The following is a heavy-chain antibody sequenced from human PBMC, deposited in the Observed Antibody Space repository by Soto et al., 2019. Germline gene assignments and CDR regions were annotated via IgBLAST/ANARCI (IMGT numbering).Heavy chain of an antibody. J-gene: IGHJ5*02. Sequence: QVQLQESGPELVKPSQTLSLTCTVSGGSISSGGYYWIWIRQHPGQGLEWIGYISYSGSTYYNPYIKRRVSISVDASRNQFPLKLTSVTDADTAVYYCARGTNPLCSGGICYFYWFDPWGQGTLVTVSS. D-gene: IGHD2-15*01. V-gene: IGHV4-31*03. CDR2: ISYSGST. CDR3: ARGTNPLCSGGICYFYWFDP. CDR1: GGSISSGGYY.